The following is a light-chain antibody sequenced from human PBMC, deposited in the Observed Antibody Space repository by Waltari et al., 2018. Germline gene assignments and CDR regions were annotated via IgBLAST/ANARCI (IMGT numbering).Light chain of an antibody. CDR1: QSVTTN. Sequence: EVMMTQSPATLSVSPGEGATPSCWASQSVTTNLAWYQQKPGQAPRLLIYGASTRATGGPARFSGSGSGTEFTLSISSLQSEDFAVYYCQQYSYWPTFGRGTKVEIK. J-gene: IGKJ1*01. CDR3: QQYSYWPT. CDR2: GAS. V-gene: IGKV3-15*01.